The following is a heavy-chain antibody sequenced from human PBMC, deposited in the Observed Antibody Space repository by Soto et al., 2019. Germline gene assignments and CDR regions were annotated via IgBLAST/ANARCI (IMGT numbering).Heavy chain of an antibody. J-gene: IGHJ4*02. V-gene: IGHV3-74*01. CDR1: EMTRNIDW. CDR3: TLHPFGSWDS. Sequence: GALRLSCTASEMTRNIDWMHWIRQAAGKGLVCVSRINSESTTLTDADSVTGRFTISRDSAKNTLYLQMNELSAEDTAIDYGTLHPFGSWDSWGQGTLVTVSS. CDR2: INSESTTL. D-gene: IGHD3-10*01.